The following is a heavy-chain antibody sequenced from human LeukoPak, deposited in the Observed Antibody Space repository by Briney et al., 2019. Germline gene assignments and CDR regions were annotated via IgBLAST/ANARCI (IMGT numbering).Heavy chain of an antibody. V-gene: IGHV4-31*03. Sequence: PSQTLSLTCTVSGGSISSGGYYWSWIRQHPGKGLEWIGYIYYSGSTYYNPSLKSRVTISVDTSKNQFSLKLSSVTAADTAVYYRARTRLLGRYFDYWGQGTLVTVSS. CDR2: IYYSGST. D-gene: IGHD3-22*01. CDR3: ARTRLLGRYFDY. J-gene: IGHJ4*02. CDR1: GGSISSGGYY.